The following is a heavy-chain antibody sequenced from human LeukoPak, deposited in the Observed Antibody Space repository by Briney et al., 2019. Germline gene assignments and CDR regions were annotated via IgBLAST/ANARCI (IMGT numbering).Heavy chain of an antibody. V-gene: IGHV3-30-3*01. Sequence: EGSLRLSCAASGFTFSSYAMHWVRQTPGKGLEWVAVISYDGSNKYYADSVKGRFTISRDNSKNTLYLQMNSLRAEDTAVYYCARPDYWGQGTLVTVSS. CDR1: GFTFSSYA. CDR2: ISYDGSNK. J-gene: IGHJ4*02. CDR3: ARPDY.